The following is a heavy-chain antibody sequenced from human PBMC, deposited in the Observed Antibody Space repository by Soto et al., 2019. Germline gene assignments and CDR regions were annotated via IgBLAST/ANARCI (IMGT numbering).Heavy chain of an antibody. Sequence: GGSLRLSCAASGFTFSSYSMNWVRQAPGKGLEWVSSISSSSSYIYYADSVKGRFTISRDNAKNSLYLQMNSLRAEDTAVYYCARDYGSGTPNYYYGMDVWGQGTTVTVSS. CDR1: GFTFSSYS. V-gene: IGHV3-21*01. D-gene: IGHD3-10*01. CDR2: ISSSSSYI. CDR3: ARDYGSGTPNYYYGMDV. J-gene: IGHJ6*02.